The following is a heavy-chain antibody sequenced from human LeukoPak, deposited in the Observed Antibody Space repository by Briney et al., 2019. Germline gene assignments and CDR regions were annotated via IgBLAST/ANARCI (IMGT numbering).Heavy chain of an antibody. J-gene: IGHJ4*02. CDR3: ARAKVVVTAIRPDY. CDR1: GYTFTSYG. Sequence: ASVKVSCKASGYTFTSYGISWVRQAPGQGLEWMGWISAYNGDTNYAQKLQGRVTMTTDTSTSTAYMELRSLRSEDTAVYYCARAKVVVTAIRPDYWGQGTLVTVSS. CDR2: ISAYNGDT. D-gene: IGHD2-21*02. V-gene: IGHV1-18*01.